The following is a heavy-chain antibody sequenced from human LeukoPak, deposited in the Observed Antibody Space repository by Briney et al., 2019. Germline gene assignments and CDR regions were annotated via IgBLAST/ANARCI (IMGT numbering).Heavy chain of an antibody. V-gene: IGHV3-30*04. CDR2: ISYDGSNQ. D-gene: IGHD3-22*01. CDR1: GFTFSSYA. J-gene: IGHJ4*02. CDR3: ARGNPYDSSGYYGY. Sequence: GGSLRLSCAASGFTFSSYAMHWVRQAPGKGLECVAVISYDGSNQYYADSVKGRFTISRDNSKNTLYLQMNSLRSDDTAVYYCARGNPYDSSGYYGYWGQGTLVTVSS.